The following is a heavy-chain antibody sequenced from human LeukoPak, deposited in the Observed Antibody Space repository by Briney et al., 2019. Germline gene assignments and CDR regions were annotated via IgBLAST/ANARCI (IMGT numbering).Heavy chain of an antibody. CDR3: ARIMAPRIAAAGIFDY. CDR2: INHSGST. J-gene: IGHJ4*02. Sequence: SETLSLTCAVYGGSFSGYYWSWIRQPPGKGLEWIGEINHSGSTNYNPPLKSRVTISVDTSKNQFSLKLSSVTAADTAVYYCARIMAPRIAAAGIFDYWGQGTLVTVSS. CDR1: GGSFSGYY. D-gene: IGHD6-13*01. V-gene: IGHV4-34*01.